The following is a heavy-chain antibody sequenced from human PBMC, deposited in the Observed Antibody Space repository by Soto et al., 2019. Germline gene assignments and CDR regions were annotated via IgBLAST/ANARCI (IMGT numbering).Heavy chain of an antibody. J-gene: IGHJ4*02. CDR3: ARSVSYRWVY. Sequence: QVQLQESGPGLVKPSGTLSLTCAVSGGAINTDYWWSWVRQPPGKGLEWIGEVHRSGPTNYIESLKSRVTMSVDKSGNQVSLELTSVAAADTAVYYCARSVSYRWVYWGQGTLVTVSS. CDR2: VHRSGPT. V-gene: IGHV4-4*02. CDR1: GGAINTDYW. D-gene: IGHD3-16*02.